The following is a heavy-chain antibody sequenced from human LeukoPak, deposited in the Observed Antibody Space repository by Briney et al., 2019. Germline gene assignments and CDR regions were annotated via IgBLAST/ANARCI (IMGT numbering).Heavy chain of an antibody. V-gene: IGHV3-7*01. CDR2: IKQDGSEK. CDR1: GFIFSRYW. CDR3: AKDVGHSSGDYAAYFQH. D-gene: IGHD3-22*01. J-gene: IGHJ1*01. Sequence: PGGSLRLSCAASGFIFSRYWMSWVRQAPGKGLEWVANIKQDGSEKYYVDSVKGRFTISRDNAKNSLYLQRNSLRAEDTAVYYCAKDVGHSSGDYAAYFQHWGQGTLVAVSS.